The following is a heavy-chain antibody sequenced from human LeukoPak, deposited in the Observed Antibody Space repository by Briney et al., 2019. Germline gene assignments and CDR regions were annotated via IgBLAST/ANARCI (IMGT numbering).Heavy chain of an antibody. CDR2: MYYSGSI. CDR1: GGSISTYY. Sequence: PSETLSLTCTASGGSISTYYWSWIRQTPEKGLEWIGHMYYSGSISYNPSLKSRVTISVDTSKNQFSLKLSAVTAADTAVYYCARGGITGTSFDYWCQGTLVTVSS. J-gene: IGHJ4*02. CDR3: ARGGITGTSFDY. V-gene: IGHV4-59*12. D-gene: IGHD1-7*01.